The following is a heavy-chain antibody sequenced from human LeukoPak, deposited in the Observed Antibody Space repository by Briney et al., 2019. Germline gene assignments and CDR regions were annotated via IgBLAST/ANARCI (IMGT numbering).Heavy chain of an antibody. Sequence: ASVKVSCKASGYTFTGYYIHWVRQAPGQGLEWMGRINPNSGGTNYAQKFQGRVTMTRDTSINTSYMDLSRLTSGDTAVYYCARGGSGWYGDAWGKGTTVTVSS. CDR1: GYTFTGYY. CDR3: ARGGSGWYGDA. V-gene: IGHV1-2*06. J-gene: IGHJ6*04. CDR2: INPNSGGT. D-gene: IGHD6-19*01.